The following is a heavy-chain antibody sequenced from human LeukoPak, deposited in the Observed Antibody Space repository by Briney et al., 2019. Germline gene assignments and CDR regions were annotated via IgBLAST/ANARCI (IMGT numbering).Heavy chain of an antibody. Sequence: SETLSLTCAVYGGSFSGYYWSWIRQPAGKGLEWIGHIYTSGSTNYNPSLKSRVTMSVDTSKNQFSLKLSSVTAADTAVYYCARDNGWGYSYGPHFDYWGQGALVTVSS. V-gene: IGHV4-4*07. CDR3: ARDNGWGYSYGPHFDY. J-gene: IGHJ4*02. D-gene: IGHD5-18*01. CDR2: IYTSGST. CDR1: GGSFSGYY.